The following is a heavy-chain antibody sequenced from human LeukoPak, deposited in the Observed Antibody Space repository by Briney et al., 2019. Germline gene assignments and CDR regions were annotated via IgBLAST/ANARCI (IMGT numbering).Heavy chain of an antibody. V-gene: IGHV4-30-4*01. CDR2: IYYSGST. D-gene: IGHD2-21*02. CDR3: ARERAVVTAFDI. Sequence: SETLSLTCTVSGGSISSGDYYWSWIRQPPGEGLEWIGYIYYSGSTYYNPSLKSRVTISVDTSKTQFSLKLSSVTAADTAVYYCARERAVVTAFDIWGQGTMVTVSS. J-gene: IGHJ3*02. CDR1: GGSISSGDYY.